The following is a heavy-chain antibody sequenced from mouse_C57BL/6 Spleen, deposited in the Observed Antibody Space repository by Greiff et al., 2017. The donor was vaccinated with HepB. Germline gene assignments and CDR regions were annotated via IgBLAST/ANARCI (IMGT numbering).Heavy chain of an antibody. CDR3: AREEGIGYGSYCFDY. Sequence: VQLQQSGAELARPGASVKLSCKASGYTFTSYGISWVKQRTGQGLEWIGEIYPRSGNTYYNEKFKGKATLTADKSSSTAYMGLRSLTSEDSAVYFCAREEGIGYGSYCFDYWGQGTTLTVSS. CDR2: IYPRSGNT. V-gene: IGHV1-81*01. CDR1: GYTFTSYG. D-gene: IGHD1-1*01. J-gene: IGHJ2*01.